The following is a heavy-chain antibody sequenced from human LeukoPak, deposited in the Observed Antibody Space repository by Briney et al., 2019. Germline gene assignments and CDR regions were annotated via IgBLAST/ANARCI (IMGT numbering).Heavy chain of an antibody. V-gene: IGHV3-9*01. CDR2: ISWNSGSI. Sequence: GGSLRLSCAASGFTFDDYAMHWVRQAPGKGLEWVSGISWNSGSIGYADSVKGRFTISRDNSKSTLYLQMNSLRAEDTAVYYCASGYDSSGEQYDYWGQGTLVTVSS. D-gene: IGHD3-22*01. CDR1: GFTFDDYA. CDR3: ASGYDSSGEQYDY. J-gene: IGHJ4*02.